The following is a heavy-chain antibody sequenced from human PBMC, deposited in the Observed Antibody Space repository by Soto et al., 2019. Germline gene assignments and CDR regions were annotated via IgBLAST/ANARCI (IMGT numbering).Heavy chain of an antibody. D-gene: IGHD3-16*01. CDR1: GYTFTSYA. Sequence: QVQLVQSGAEVKKPGASVKVSCKASGYTFTSYAMHWVRQAPGQRLEWMGWINAGNGNTKYSQKLQGRVTITRDTSASTAHMELSSLRSEDTAVYYCARGGLALMDVWGQGTTVTVSS. CDR3: ARGGLALMDV. CDR2: INAGNGNT. V-gene: IGHV1-3*01. J-gene: IGHJ6*02.